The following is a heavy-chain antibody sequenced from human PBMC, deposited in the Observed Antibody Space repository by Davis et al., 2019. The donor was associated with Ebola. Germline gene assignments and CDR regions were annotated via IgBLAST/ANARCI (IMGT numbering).Heavy chain of an antibody. D-gene: IGHD3-10*01. V-gene: IGHV4-39*01. CDR1: GGSISSSSYY. CDR3: ARLRGGSGRNRPDY. Sequence: MPSETLSLTCTVSGGSISSSSYYWGWIRQPPGKGLEWIGSIYYSGSTYYNPSLKSRVTISVDTSKNQFSLKLSSVTAADTAVYYCARLRGGSGRNRPDYWGQGTLVTVSS. CDR2: IYYSGST. J-gene: IGHJ4*02.